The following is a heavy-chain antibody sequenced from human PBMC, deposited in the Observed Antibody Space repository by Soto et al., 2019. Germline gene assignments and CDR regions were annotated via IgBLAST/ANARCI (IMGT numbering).Heavy chain of an antibody. V-gene: IGHV4-31*03. CDR2: IDYSSGT. CDR1: GGSIDSSHF. CDR3: ARGWRDGYTGLYYFDH. D-gene: IGHD5-12*01. J-gene: IGHJ4*02. Sequence: QVQLKESGPGLVKPSQTLSLTCTVSGGSIDSSHFWCGIRQQPGKGLERVGYIDYSSGTYYNPSLKSRVIISSVTSANHSSLRLSSVTAADTAVFFCARGWRDGYTGLYYFDHWGQGTLVTVSS.